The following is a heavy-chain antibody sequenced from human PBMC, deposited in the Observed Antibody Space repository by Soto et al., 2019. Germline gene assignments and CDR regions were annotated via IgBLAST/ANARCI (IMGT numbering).Heavy chain of an antibody. CDR2: IIPIFGTA. V-gene: IGHV1-69*06. CDR1: GGTFSSYA. CDR3: ARMGISSRIRGRGYGMDV. D-gene: IGHD6-13*01. Sequence: ASVKVSCKASGGTFSSYAISWVRQAPGQGIEWMGGIIPIFGTANYAQKFQGRVTITADKSTSTAYMELSSLRSEDTAVYYCARMGISSRIRGRGYGMDVWGQGITVTVSS. J-gene: IGHJ6*02.